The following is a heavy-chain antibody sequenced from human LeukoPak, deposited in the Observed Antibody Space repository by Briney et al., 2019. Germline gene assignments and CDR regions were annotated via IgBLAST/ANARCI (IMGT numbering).Heavy chain of an antibody. D-gene: IGHD4-17*01. CDR1: GFTFNSYS. Sequence: GGSLRLPCAASGFTFNSYSMNWVRQAPGKGLEWVSSISSSGSYIYYADSVKGRFTISRDNAKNSLYLQMNSLRAEDTAMYYCASDHGDYYYGMDVWGQGTTVTVSS. V-gene: IGHV3-21*01. CDR2: ISSSGSYI. J-gene: IGHJ6*02. CDR3: ASDHGDYYYGMDV.